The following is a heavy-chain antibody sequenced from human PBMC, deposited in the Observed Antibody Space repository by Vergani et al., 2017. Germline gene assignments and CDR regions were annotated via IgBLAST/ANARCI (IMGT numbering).Heavy chain of an antibody. CDR3: ARTPSPPRYYYDSSGYSGWYFDL. D-gene: IGHD3-22*01. J-gene: IGHJ2*01. V-gene: IGHV4-31*03. CDR1: GGSISSGGYY. CDR2: IYYSGST. Sequence: QVQLQESGPGLVKPSQTLSLTCTVSGGSISSGGYYWSWIRQHPGKGLEWIGYIYYSGSTYYNPSLKSRVTISVDTSKNQFSLKLSSVTAADTAVYYCARTPSPPRYYYDSSGYSGWYFDLWGRGTLVTVSS.